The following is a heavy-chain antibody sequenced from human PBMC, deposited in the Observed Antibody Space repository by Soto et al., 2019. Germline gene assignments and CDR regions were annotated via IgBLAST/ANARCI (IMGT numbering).Heavy chain of an antibody. D-gene: IGHD2-8*01. Sequence: PSETLSLTCAVSGGSISSGGYSWSWIRQPPGKGLEWIGYIYHSGSTYYNPSLKSRVTISVDRSKNQFSLKLSSVTAADTAVYFCARCWMYAPRFDPRGQGTPVTGSS. CDR2: IYHSGST. V-gene: IGHV4-30-2*01. CDR1: GGSISSGGYS. J-gene: IGHJ5*02. CDR3: ARCWMYAPRFDP.